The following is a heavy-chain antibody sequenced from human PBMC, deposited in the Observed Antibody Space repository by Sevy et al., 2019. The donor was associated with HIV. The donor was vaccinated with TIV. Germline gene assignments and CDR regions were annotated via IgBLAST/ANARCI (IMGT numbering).Heavy chain of an antibody. J-gene: IGHJ4*01. V-gene: IGHV1-18*01. Sequence: ASVKVSCKISGYTFSSYRITWVRQAPGQGLECMGWISPHNGDTNYAQKLQGRVTMITDTSTTTAYMELRNLRSDYTAVYDCAIAYCSGGRCYSLAYWGQGTLVTVSS. D-gene: IGHD2-15*01. CDR1: GYTFSSYR. CDR3: AIAYCSGGRCYSLAY. CDR2: ISPHNGDT.